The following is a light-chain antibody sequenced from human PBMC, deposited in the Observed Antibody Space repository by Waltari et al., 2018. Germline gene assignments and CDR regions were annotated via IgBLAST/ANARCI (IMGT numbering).Light chain of an antibody. CDR3: QQGRDWPPT. Sequence: EIVLTPSPVTLSLSPGERATLSCRASHSMSNYFAWYQQKPGQAPRLLIYDGFERPTDIPARFTGSGSGTDFTLTISSLEIDDFAVYFCQQGRDWPPTFGGGTKVE. CDR2: DGF. CDR1: HSMSNY. J-gene: IGKJ4*01. V-gene: IGKV3-11*01.